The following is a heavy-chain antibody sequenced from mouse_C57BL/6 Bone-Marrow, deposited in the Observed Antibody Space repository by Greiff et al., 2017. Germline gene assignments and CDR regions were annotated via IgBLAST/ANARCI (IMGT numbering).Heavy chain of an antibody. J-gene: IGHJ3*01. CDR1: GYTFTSYW. V-gene: IGHV1-64*01. CDR3: ARKPLITTVVAKAY. CDR2: IHPNSGST. Sequence: VLLQQPGAELVKPGASVKLSCKASGYTFTSYWMHWVKQRPGQGLEWIGMIHPNSGSTNYNEKFKSKATLTVDKSSSTAYMQLSSLTSEDSAVYYCARKPLITTVVAKAYWGQGTLVTVSA. D-gene: IGHD1-1*01.